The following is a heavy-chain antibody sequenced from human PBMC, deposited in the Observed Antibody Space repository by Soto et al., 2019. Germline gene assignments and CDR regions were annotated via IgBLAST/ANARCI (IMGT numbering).Heavy chain of an antibody. J-gene: IGHJ4*02. CDR2: IKEDGGVS. V-gene: IGHV3-7*03. Sequence: EVQLVESGGGLVQPGGSLRLSCAASGFIFSSYWMTWVRQAPGKGLEWVANIKEDGGVSNHVDSVKGRFTISRDNAKNSLFLQMNSLRADDTAVYYCVSRGYWGQGTLVTVSS. CDR1: GFIFSSYW. CDR3: VSRGY.